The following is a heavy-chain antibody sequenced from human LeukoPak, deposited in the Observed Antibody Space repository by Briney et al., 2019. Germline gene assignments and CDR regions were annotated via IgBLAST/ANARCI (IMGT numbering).Heavy chain of an antibody. Sequence: SETLSLTCTVSGGSISSSSYYWGWIRQPPGKGLEWIGSIYYSGSTYYNPSLKSRVTISVDTSKNQFSLKLSSVTAADTAVYYCASLRITGTMTFDYWGQGTLVTVSS. CDR3: ASLRITGTMTFDY. CDR2: IYYSGST. J-gene: IGHJ4*02. D-gene: IGHD1-20*01. V-gene: IGHV4-39*01. CDR1: GGSISSSSYY.